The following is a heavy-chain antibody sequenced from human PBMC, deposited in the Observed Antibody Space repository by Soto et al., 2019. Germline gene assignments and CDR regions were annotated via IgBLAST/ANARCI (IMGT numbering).Heavy chain of an antibody. D-gene: IGHD1-26*01. CDR2: IYTSGST. J-gene: IGHJ6*02. V-gene: IGHV4-4*07. CDR3: AREGASGFGMDV. CDR1: GGSIRSYY. Sequence: SETLSLTCNVSGGSIRSYYWSWVRQPAGKPLEWIGRIYTSGSTNYNPSLKSRVSMSVVTSKNQFSLEVTSVTAADTAVYYCAREGASGFGMDVWGQGTTVTVS.